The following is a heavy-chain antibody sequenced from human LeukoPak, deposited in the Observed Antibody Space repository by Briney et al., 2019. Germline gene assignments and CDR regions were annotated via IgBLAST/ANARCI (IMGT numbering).Heavy chain of an antibody. CDR1: GGSSSSSSYY. V-gene: IGHV4-39*07. CDR2: IHYSGST. Sequence: SETLSLTCTVSGGSSSSSSYYWGWNRQPPGTGLVWIGSIHYSGSTYYNPSLKSRVTISVDTSRNQFSLKLSSVTAADTAVYYCARDCMVRGVIYNWFDPWGQGTLVTVSS. D-gene: IGHD3-10*01. J-gene: IGHJ5*02. CDR3: ARDCMVRGVIYNWFDP.